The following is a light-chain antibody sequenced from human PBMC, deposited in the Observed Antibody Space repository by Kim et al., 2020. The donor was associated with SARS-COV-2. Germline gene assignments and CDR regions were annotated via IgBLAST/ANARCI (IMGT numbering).Light chain of an antibody. CDR2: GAS. V-gene: IGKV3-15*01. CDR3: QQYNEWPT. J-gene: IGKJ1*01. Sequence: SVSPGERALLSCGARQSVSSMLAWYQQTPVQATRVLSVGASIRATGIPPRFSGSGSGTDFTLSISSLQSEDFALYYCQQYNEWPTFGQGTKVDIK. CDR1: QSVSSM.